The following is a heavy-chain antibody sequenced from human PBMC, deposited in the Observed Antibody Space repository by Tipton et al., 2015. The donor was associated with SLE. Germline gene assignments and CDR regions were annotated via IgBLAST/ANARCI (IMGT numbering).Heavy chain of an antibody. CDR1: GGSFSGYY. V-gene: IGHV4-34*01. D-gene: IGHD5-12*01. CDR3: ARRLTRYSGYDYFDY. CDR2: INHSGGT. Sequence: TLSLTCAVYGGSFSGYYWSWIRQPPGKGLEWIGEINHSGGTNYNPSLKSRVTISADTSKNQFSLKLSSVTAADTAVYYCARRLTRYSGYDYFDYWGQGTLVTVSS. J-gene: IGHJ4*02.